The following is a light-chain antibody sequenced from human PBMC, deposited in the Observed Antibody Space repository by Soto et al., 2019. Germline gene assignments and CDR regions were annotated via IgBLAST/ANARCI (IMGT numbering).Light chain of an antibody. V-gene: IGLV2-14*01. J-gene: IGLJ1*01. Sequence: QSVLTQPASVSGSPGQSITISCTGTSSDVGAYNYVSWYQHHPGKVPKLLIYEVTNRPSGVSDRSSGSKSGNTASLTISGLQAEDEADYYCSSRRDSSTLFLFGTGTNVTV. CDR2: EVT. CDR3: SSRRDSSTLFL. CDR1: SSDVGAYNY.